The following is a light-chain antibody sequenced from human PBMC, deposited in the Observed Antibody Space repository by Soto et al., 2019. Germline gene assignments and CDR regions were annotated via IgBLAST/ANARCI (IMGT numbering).Light chain of an antibody. CDR3: QQRSHRHT. V-gene: IGKV3D-20*02. CDR2: AAS. J-gene: IGKJ5*01. CDR1: QTVSNNH. Sequence: EVVLTQSPGTLSLSPGERATLSCRASQTVSNNHLAWFQQKPGQAPRLLIYAASSRAANIPDRFSGGGSGTDFTLTISRLEAEDFAVYYWQQRSHRHTFGEGTRLEIK.